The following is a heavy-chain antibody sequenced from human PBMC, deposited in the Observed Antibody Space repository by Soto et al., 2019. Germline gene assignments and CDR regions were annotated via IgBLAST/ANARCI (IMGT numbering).Heavy chain of an antibody. CDR3: ARTHYDFWSGYRPYFDY. J-gene: IGHJ4*02. CDR2: TYYRSKWYN. V-gene: IGHV6-1*01. CDR1: GDSVSSNSAA. Sequence: SQTLSLTCAISGDSVSSNSAAWNWIRQSPSRGLEWLGRTYYRSKWYNDYAVSVKSRININPDTSKNQFSLQLNSVTPEDTAMYYCARTHYDFWSGYRPYFDYWGQGTLVTVSS. D-gene: IGHD3-3*01.